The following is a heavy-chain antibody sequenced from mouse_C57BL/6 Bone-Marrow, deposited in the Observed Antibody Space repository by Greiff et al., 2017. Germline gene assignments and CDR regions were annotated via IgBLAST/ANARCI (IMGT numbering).Heavy chain of an antibody. V-gene: IGHV1-81*01. CDR3: ARKKIWSPFAY. CDR1: GYTFTSYG. J-gene: IGHJ3*01. Sequence: VKLMESGAELARPGASVKLSCKASGYTFTSYGISWVKQRTGQGLEWIGEIYPRSGNTYYNEKFKGKATLTADKSSRPAYMELRSLTSEDSAVYFCARKKIWSPFAYWGQGTLVTVSA. CDR2: IYPRSGNT. D-gene: IGHD1-1*02.